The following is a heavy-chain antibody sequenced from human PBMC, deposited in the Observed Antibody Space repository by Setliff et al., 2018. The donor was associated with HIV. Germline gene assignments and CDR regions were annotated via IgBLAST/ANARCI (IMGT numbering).Heavy chain of an antibody. CDR2: IDWDDDK. CDR1: GFSLTTSGMC. J-gene: IGHJ5*02. D-gene: IGHD1-1*01. V-gene: IGHV2-70*11. Sequence: SGPTLVNPTQTLTLTCTFSGFSLTTSGMCVTWIRQPPGRALEWLARIDWDDDKYYSTSLKTRLTISRDTSKNQVVLTMTNVDPVDTATYYCAQLLLPLGAYNYETWGQGMLVPS. CDR3: AQLLLPLGAYNYET.